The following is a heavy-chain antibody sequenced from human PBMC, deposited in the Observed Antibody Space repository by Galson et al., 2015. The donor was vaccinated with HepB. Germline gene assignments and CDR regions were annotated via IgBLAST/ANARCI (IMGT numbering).Heavy chain of an antibody. V-gene: IGHV3-30*02. CDR3: AKDREWELPNEPIFDY. CDR1: GFTFSSYG. D-gene: IGHD1-26*01. Sequence: SLRLSCAASGFTFSSYGMHWVRQAPGKGLEWVAFIRYDGSNKYYADSVKGRFTISRDNSKNTLYLQMNSLRAEDTAVYYCAKDREWELPNEPIFDYWGQGTLVTVSS. J-gene: IGHJ4*02. CDR2: IRYDGSNK.